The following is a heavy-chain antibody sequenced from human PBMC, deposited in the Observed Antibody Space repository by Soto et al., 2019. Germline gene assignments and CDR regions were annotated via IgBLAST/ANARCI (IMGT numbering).Heavy chain of an antibody. CDR3: AREGGSLNWFDP. V-gene: IGHV3-66*01. CDR1: GFTFSSYA. D-gene: IGHD1-26*01. CDR2: IYSGGYT. J-gene: IGHJ5*02. Sequence: LSCAASGFTFSSYAMSWVRQAPGKRLEWVSVIYSGGYTHYADSVKGRFTISRHNIKNTLYLQMNSLRDEDTAVYYCAREGGSLNWFDPWGQGTLVTVSS.